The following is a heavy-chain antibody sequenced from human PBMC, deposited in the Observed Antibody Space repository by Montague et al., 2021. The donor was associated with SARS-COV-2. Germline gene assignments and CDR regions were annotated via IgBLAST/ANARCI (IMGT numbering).Heavy chain of an antibody. D-gene: IGHD6-13*01. Sequence: SLRLSCAASGFTFSSYEMNWARQAPGKGLEWVSYISSSGSTIYYADSVRGRFTISRDNAKNSLYLQMNSLRAEDTAVYYCARDSSSFPLPGSAWFDPWGQGTLVTVSS. CDR1: GFTFSSYE. CDR2: ISSSGSTI. V-gene: IGHV3-48*03. CDR3: ARDSSSFPLPGSAWFDP. J-gene: IGHJ5*02.